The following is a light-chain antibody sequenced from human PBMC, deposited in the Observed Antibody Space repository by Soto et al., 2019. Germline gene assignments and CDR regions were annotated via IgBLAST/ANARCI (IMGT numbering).Light chain of an antibody. Sequence: QSVLTQPPSVSGTPGQKVSISCSGSASNLGGNPVNWYQHLPGAAPKLLIYTNHQRPSGVLDRFSGSKSGTSASLAISGLRSEDEADFYCAAWDDSLNAVVFGGGTKVTVL. CDR3: AAWDDSLNAVV. CDR1: ASNLGGNP. V-gene: IGLV1-44*01. CDR2: TNH. J-gene: IGLJ2*01.